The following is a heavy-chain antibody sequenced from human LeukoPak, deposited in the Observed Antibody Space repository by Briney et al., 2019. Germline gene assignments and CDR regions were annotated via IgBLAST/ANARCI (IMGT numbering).Heavy chain of an antibody. CDR2: IIPILGIA. Sequence: GASVKVSCKASGGTFSSYAISWVRQAPGQGLEWMGRIIPILGIANYAQKFQGRVTITADKSTSTAYMELSSLRSEDTAVYYCARALTDYGEYGGYWGQGTLVTVSS. J-gene: IGHJ4*02. CDR1: GGTFSSYA. CDR3: ARALTDYGEYGGY. D-gene: IGHD4-17*01. V-gene: IGHV1-69*04.